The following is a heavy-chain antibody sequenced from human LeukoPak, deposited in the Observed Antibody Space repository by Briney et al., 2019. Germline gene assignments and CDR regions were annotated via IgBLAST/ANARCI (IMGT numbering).Heavy chain of an antibody. Sequence: SETLSLTCTVSGGSMGSYYWSWIRQPPGKGPEWIGYMYYNGSTKYNPSLQSRVTISVDTSKNQFSLKLSSVTAADTAVYYCARDFSGSSGGYWGQGTLVTVSS. CDR1: GGSMGSYY. V-gene: IGHV4-59*01. CDR3: ARDFSGSSGGY. CDR2: MYYNGST. D-gene: IGHD3-10*01. J-gene: IGHJ4*02.